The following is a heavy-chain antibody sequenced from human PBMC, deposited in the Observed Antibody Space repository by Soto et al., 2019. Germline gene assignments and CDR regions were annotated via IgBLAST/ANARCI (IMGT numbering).Heavy chain of an antibody. CDR2: ISWNSGSI. CDR3: AKIRGYSYRYPFDY. V-gene: IGHV3-9*01. J-gene: IGHJ4*02. D-gene: IGHD5-18*01. Sequence: PGGSLRLSCAASGFTFDDYAMHWVRQAPGKGLEWVSGISWNSGSIGYADSVKGRFTISRDNAKNSLYLQMNSLRAEDTALYYCAKIRGYSYRYPFDYWGQGTLVTVSS. CDR1: GFTFDDYA.